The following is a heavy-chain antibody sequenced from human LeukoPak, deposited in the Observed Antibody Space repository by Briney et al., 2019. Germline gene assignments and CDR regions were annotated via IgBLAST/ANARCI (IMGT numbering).Heavy chain of an antibody. V-gene: IGHV1-2*02. CDR3: ARMGYSSGWYFWFDP. CDR2: INPNSGGT. D-gene: IGHD6-19*01. J-gene: IGHJ5*02. Sequence: GASVKVSCKASGYTFTGYYMHWVRQAPGQGLEWMGWINPNSGGTNHAQKFQGRVTTTRDTSISTAYMELSRLRSDDTAVYYCARMGYSSGWYFWFDPWGQGTLVTVSS. CDR1: GYTFTGYY.